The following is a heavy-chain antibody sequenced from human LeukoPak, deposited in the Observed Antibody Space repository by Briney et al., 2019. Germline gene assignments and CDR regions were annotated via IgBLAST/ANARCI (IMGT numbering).Heavy chain of an antibody. CDR3: AREAAAGTRGINYYFDY. D-gene: IGHD6-13*01. J-gene: IGHJ4*02. CDR1: GYTFTSYG. V-gene: IGHV1-46*01. CDR2: INPSGGST. Sequence: ASVKVSCKASGYTFTSYGISWVRQAPGQGLEWMEIINPSGGSTTYAQNFQGRVTMTRDMSTSTVYMELSSLRSEDTAVYYCAREAAAGTRGINYYFDYWGQGTLVTVSS.